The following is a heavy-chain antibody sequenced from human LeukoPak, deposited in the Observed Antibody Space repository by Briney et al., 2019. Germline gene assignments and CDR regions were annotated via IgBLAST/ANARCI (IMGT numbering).Heavy chain of an antibody. J-gene: IGHJ6*02. V-gene: IGHV4-59*01. D-gene: IGHD5-24*01. CDR1: GASMNDYC. Sequence: TSSETLSLTCTVSGASMNDYCWSWIRNSPGKGLEWIGYIYNGVSTNYKPSLKSRVAMFLDTSKNQFSLNLYSVTAADTAVYYCSGCPPRRHDGFNYHTYYGFDVWGQGTTVIVSS. CDR2: IYNGVST. CDR3: SGCPPRRHDGFNYHTYYGFDV.